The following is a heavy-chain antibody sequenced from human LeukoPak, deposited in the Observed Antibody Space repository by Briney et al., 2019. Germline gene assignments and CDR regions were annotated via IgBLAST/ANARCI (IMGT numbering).Heavy chain of an antibody. CDR1: GGSISSSSYY. J-gene: IGHJ6*03. Sequence: SETLSLTCTVSGGSISSSSYYWGWIRQPPGKGLEWIGRIYTSGSTNYNPSLKSRVTMSVDTSKNQFSLKLSSVTAADTAVYYCATYGSGSYYKPYYYYYMDVWGKGTTVTISS. CDR3: ATYGSGSYYKPYYYYYMDV. D-gene: IGHD3-10*01. CDR2: IYTSGST. V-gene: IGHV4-61*05.